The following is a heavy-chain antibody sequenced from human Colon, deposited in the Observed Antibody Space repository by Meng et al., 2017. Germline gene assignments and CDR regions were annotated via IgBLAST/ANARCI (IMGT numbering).Heavy chain of an antibody. J-gene: IGHJ3*02. Sequence: QVRLVQSGAEVKKPGASVKVSCKASGYTFTSYGISWVRQAPGQGLEWMSWSRGYNGHTIFAQKFQGRVTMTTDTSTNTAYMELRSLTSDDTAIYYCARDRGYLPDTFDIWGQGTMVTVPS. D-gene: IGHD3-22*01. CDR1: GYTFTSYG. V-gene: IGHV1-18*01. CDR3: ARDRGYLPDTFDI. CDR2: SRGYNGHT.